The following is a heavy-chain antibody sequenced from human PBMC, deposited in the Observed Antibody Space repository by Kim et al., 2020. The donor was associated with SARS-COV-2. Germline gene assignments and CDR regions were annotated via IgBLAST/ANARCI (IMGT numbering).Heavy chain of an antibody. V-gene: IGHV3-7*01. CDR3: AREEGYSYLNWFDP. D-gene: IGHD5-18*01. J-gene: IGHJ5*02. Sequence: DSGKGRFTISRDNAKNSLYLQMNSLRAEDTAVYYCAREEGYSYLNWFDPWGQGTLVTVSS.